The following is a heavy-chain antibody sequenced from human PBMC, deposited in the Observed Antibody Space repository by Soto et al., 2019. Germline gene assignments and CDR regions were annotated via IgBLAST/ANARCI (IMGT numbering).Heavy chain of an antibody. CDR3: ARDIVGATGPRYYFDY. V-gene: IGHV1-2*04. J-gene: IGHJ4*02. CDR2: INPNSGGT. D-gene: IGHD1-26*01. CDR1: GYTFTGYY. Sequence: ASVKVSCKASGYTFTGYYMHWVRQAPGQGLEWMGWINPNSGGTNYAQKFQGWVTMTRDTSISTAYMELSRLRSDDTAVYYCARDIVGATGPRYYFDYWGQGTLVTVSS.